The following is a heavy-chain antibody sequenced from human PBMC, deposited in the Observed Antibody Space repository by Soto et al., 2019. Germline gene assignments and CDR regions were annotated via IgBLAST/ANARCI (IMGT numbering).Heavy chain of an antibody. CDR1: GFTFSSYG. CDR3: AREKEDIVVVPAVTYYFDP. J-gene: IGHJ4*02. CDR2: IWYDGSNK. D-gene: IGHD2-2*01. V-gene: IGHV3-33*01. Sequence: PGGSLRLSCAASGFTFSSYGMHWVRQAPGKGREWVAVIWYDGSNKYYADSVKGRFTISRDNSKNTLYLQMNSLRAEDTAVYYCAREKEDIVVVPAVTYYFDPWGQGTLVTVSS.